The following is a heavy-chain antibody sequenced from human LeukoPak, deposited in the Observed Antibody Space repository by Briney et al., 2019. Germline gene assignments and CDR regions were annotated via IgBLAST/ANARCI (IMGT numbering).Heavy chain of an antibody. Sequence: PGGSLRLSCAASEFTGFTFSGSAMSWVRQAPGKGLEWVSAISGSGAATFYADSVKGRFTISRDNSKNTLYLQMNSLRAEDTAVYYCANGRVNYDILSSADYWGQGTLVTVSS. J-gene: IGHJ4*02. V-gene: IGHV3-23*01. D-gene: IGHD3-9*01. CDR3: ANGRVNYDILSSADY. CDR2: ISGSGAAT. CDR1: EFTGFTFSGSA.